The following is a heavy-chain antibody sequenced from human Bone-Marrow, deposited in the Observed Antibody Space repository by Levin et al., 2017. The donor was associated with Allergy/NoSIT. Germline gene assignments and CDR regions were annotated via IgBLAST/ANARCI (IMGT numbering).Heavy chain of an antibody. V-gene: IGHV1-69*13. CDR1: GGSFSTYA. J-gene: IGHJ6*02. CDR3: AATDYYDSGAYYKDYYYYGMDV. D-gene: IGHD3-22*01. Sequence: PVASVKVSCKTSGGSFSTYAISWVRQAPGQGLEWMGGIVPMFNTPNYAQKFQGRVTITADESSTTAYMELSSLRPEDTAMYYCAATDYYDSGAYYKDYYYYGMDVWGQGTTVTVSS. CDR2: IVPMFNTP.